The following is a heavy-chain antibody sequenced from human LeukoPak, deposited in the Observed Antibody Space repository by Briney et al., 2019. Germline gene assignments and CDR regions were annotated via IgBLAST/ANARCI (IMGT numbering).Heavy chain of an antibody. CDR3: AREAGDLYYYYYYGMDV. V-gene: IGHV3-66*01. J-gene: IGHJ6*02. Sequence: GGSLRLSCAASGFTVSSNYMSWVRQAPGKGLEWVSVIYSGGSTYYADSVKGRFTISGDNSKNTLYLQMNSLRAEDTAVYYCAREAGDLYYYYYYGMDVWGQGTTVTVSS. CDR1: GFTVSSNY. CDR2: IYSGGST. D-gene: IGHD4-17*01.